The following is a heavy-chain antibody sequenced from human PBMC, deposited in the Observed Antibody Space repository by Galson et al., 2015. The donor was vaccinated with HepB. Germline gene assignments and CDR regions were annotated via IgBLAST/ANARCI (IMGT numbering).Heavy chain of an antibody. D-gene: IGHD1-1*01. Sequence: SLRLSCAASGFTFSSYWMTWVRQTPGKGLECVANIKQDGSEKSYVDPVKGRFTSSRDNAKNSLYLQMNSLRVEDTALYYCARGYAPDYWGQGTLVTVSS. CDR1: GFTFSSYW. J-gene: IGHJ4*02. V-gene: IGHV3-7*01. CDR2: IKQDGSEK. CDR3: ARGYAPDY.